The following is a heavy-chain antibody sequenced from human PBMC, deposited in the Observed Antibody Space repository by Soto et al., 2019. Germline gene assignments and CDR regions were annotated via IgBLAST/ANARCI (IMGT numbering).Heavy chain of an antibody. CDR2: IKKETDGGTT. CDR3: TTVFLWSYYFDN. D-gene: IGHD2-21*01. J-gene: IGHJ4*02. V-gene: IGHV3-15*01. Sequence: GGSLRLSCAGSGFTFNNAWMSWVRQAPGKGLEWVGRIKKETDGGTTDYAASVKGRFTISRGDSKNTVFLQMNSLTTEDTAVYYCTTVFLWSYYFDNWGPGTLVTVSS. CDR1: GFTFNNAW.